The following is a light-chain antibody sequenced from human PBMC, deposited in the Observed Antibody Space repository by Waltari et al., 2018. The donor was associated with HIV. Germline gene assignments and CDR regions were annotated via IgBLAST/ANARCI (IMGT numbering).Light chain of an antibody. J-gene: IGLJ1*01. V-gene: IGLV2-14*01. CDR1: SSDVGAYNS. CDR2: EVN. Sequence: QSALTQPASVSGSLGQSITISCTGTSSDVGAYNSVSWYQQRPGKVPKLLIYEVNSRPSGIDNRFSGSKSGNTASLTISGLQAEDEADYYCSSFTGSNTYVYGSGTKVTVL. CDR3: SSFTGSNTYV.